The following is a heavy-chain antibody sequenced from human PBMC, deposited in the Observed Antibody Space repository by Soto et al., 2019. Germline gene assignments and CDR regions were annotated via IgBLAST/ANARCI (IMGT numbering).Heavy chain of an antibody. CDR2: IRVHNGNT. CDR1: GYNFINYG. Sequence: ASVKVSCKASGYNFINYGITWARQAPGQGLEWMGWIRVHNGNTNYAQNLQGRVTMTTDTSTSTAYMELRSLRSDDTAVYYCVRDLDGSGSYYTGYWGPGTLVTVSS. J-gene: IGHJ4*02. D-gene: IGHD3-10*01. V-gene: IGHV1-18*01. CDR3: VRDLDGSGSYYTGY.